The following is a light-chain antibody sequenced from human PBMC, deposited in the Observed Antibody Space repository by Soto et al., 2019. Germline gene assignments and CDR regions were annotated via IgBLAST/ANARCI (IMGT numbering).Light chain of an antibody. Sequence: EIVMTQSPATLSVSPGGRATLSCRASQSISTTLAWYQQRPGQAPRLLFYGASTRATGIPARFSGSGSGTDFTLTIHSLQSEDFAVYYCQQYHNWPWTFGQGTKVDIK. V-gene: IGKV3-15*01. CDR1: QSISTT. J-gene: IGKJ1*01. CDR3: QQYHNWPWT. CDR2: GAS.